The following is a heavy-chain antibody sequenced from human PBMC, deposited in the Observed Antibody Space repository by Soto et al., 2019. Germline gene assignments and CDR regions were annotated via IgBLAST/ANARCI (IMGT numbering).Heavy chain of an antibody. CDR2: IYYSGST. V-gene: IGHV4-39*01. CDR1: GGSISSSSYY. CDR3: ARGVVVTHPYNWFDP. Sequence: QLQLQESGPGLVKPSETLSLTCTVSGGSISSSSYYWGWIRQPPGKGLEWIGSIYYSGSTYYNPSLETHGTLGVDTAKSQSSLKLSSVTAADPAVYSCARGVVVTHPYNWFDPWGQGTLVTVSS. D-gene: IGHD3-22*01. J-gene: IGHJ5*02.